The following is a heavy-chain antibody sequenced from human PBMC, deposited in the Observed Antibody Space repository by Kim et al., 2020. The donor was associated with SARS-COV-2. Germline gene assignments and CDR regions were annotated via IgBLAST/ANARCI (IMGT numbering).Heavy chain of an antibody. J-gene: IGHJ4*02. CDR3: ARQSRRDGYNSDY. Sequence: YNPSLKSRVTISVDTTKNQFSLKLSSVTAADTAVYYCARQSRRDGYNSDYWGQGTLVTVSS. D-gene: IGHD5-12*01. V-gene: IGHV4-39*01.